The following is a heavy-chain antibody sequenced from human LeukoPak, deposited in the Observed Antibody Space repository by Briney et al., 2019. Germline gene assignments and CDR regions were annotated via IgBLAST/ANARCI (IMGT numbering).Heavy chain of an antibody. J-gene: IGHJ5*02. D-gene: IGHD3-10*01. Sequence: SETLSLTCTVSGGSISSYYWSWIRQPPGKGLEWIGYIYYSGSTYYNPSLKSRVTISVDTSKNQFSLKLSSVTAADTAVYYCARDRITMVRGVITHNRFDPWGQGTLVTVSS. CDR1: GGSISSYY. CDR3: ARDRITMVRGVITHNRFDP. V-gene: IGHV4-59*12. CDR2: IYYSGST.